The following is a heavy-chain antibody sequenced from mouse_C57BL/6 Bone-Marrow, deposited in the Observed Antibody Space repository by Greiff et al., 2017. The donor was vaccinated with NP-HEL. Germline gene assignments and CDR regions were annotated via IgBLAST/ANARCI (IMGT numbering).Heavy chain of an antibody. CDR3: AREGLYYYGSSLFAY. J-gene: IGHJ3*01. D-gene: IGHD1-1*01. V-gene: IGHV1-69*01. Sequence: QVQLQQPGAELVMPGASVKLSCKASGYTFTSYWLHWVKQRPGQGLEWIGEIDPSDSYTNYNQKFKGKSTLTVDKSSSTAYMQLSSLTSEDSAVYYCAREGLYYYGSSLFAYWGQGTLVTVSA. CDR1: GYTFTSYW. CDR2: IDPSDSYT.